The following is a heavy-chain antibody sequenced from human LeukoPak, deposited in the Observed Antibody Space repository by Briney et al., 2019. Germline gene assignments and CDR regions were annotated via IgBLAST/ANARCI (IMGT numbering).Heavy chain of an antibody. D-gene: IGHD6-19*01. J-gene: IGHJ6*03. V-gene: IGHV4-39*01. CDR1: GVSISSSSYY. CDR3: ARRALAVAGTPNYYYYMDV. CDR2: IYYSGST. Sequence: SETLSLTCTVSGVSISSSSYYWGWIRQPPGKGLEWIVSIYYSGSTYYNPSLKSRVTISVDTSKSQFSLKLSSVTAADTAVYYCARRALAVAGTPNYYYYMDVWGKGTTVTVSS.